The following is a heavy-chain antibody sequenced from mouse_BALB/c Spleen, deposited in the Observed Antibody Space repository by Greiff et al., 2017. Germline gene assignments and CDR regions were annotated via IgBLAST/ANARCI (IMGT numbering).Heavy chain of an antibody. CDR2: ISNGGGST. CDR3: ERGGGLGDYFDY. J-gene: IGHJ2*01. CDR1: GFTFSSYT. Sequence: EVKLMESGGGLVQPGGSLKLSCAASGFTFSSYTMSWVRQTPEKRLEWVAYISNGGGSTYYPDTVKGRFTISRDNAKNTLYLQMSSLKSEDTAMYYGERGGGLGDYFDYWGQGTTLTVSS. V-gene: IGHV5-12-2*01.